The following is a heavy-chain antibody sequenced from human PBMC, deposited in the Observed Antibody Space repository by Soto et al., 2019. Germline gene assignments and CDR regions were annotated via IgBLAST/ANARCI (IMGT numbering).Heavy chain of an antibody. CDR3: ARDYGDYRTSDY. CDR2: INHSGRT. CDR1: GGSFSGYY. J-gene: IGHJ4*02. V-gene: IGHV4-34*01. D-gene: IGHD4-17*01. Sequence: QVQLQQWGAGLLKPSETLSLTCAVYGGSFSGYYWSWIRQPPGKGLEWIGEINHSGRTNYNPSLKSRVTITVDTSKTQFSLKLSSVTAADTAVYYCARDYGDYRTSDYWGQGTLVTVSS.